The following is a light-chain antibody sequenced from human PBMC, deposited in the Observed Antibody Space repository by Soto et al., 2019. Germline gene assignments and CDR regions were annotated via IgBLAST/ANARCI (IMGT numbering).Light chain of an antibody. J-gene: IGKJ4*01. Sequence: IVMTQSPATLSVSPGEKATLSCRASQSLNNNLAWYQQKPGQGPRLLIYFASTRATGIPARFSGSGSGTELSLTISSLQSEDFAIYYCQQYSAWPLTFGGGTNVETK. CDR2: FAS. CDR1: QSLNNN. V-gene: IGKV3-15*01. CDR3: QQYSAWPLT.